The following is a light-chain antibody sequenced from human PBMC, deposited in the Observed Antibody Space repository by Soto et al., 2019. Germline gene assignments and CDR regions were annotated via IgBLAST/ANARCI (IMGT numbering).Light chain of an antibody. J-gene: IGKJ2*01. CDR1: QSVSTRY. CDR3: HQFGSSPLAFT. CDR2: GAS. Sequence: ESMLSQSPGTLSLSPGERATLACRASQSVSTRYLAWYQQKPAQAPRLLIYGASIRAAGIPDRFSGSGSGTDFTLTISTLEPEDLAVYYCHQFGSSPLAFTFGQGTKLEI. V-gene: IGKV3-20*01.